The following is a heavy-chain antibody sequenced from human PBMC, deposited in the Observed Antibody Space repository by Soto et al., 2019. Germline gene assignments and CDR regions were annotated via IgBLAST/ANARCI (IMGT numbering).Heavy chain of an antibody. D-gene: IGHD3-22*01. V-gene: IGHV3-23*01. CDR3: AKLKTDYYYDSSGYSVPWAFDI. J-gene: IGHJ3*02. CDR1: GFTFSSYA. Sequence: GGSLRLSCAASGFTFSSYAMSWVRQAPGKGLEWVSAISCSGGSTYYADSVKGRFTISRDNSKNTLYLQMNSLRAEDTAVYYCAKLKTDYYYDSSGYSVPWAFDIWGQGTMVTVSS. CDR2: ISCSGGST.